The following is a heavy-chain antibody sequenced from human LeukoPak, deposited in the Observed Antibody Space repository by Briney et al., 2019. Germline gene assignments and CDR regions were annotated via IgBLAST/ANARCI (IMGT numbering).Heavy chain of an antibody. V-gene: IGHV3-23*01. D-gene: IGHD3-22*01. CDR3: AKGGHYYDSSGYPVDY. CDR1: GFTFSSYA. Sequence: GGSLRLSCAASGFTFSSYAMSWVRQAPGKGLEWVSAISGSGGSTYYADSVKGRLTISRDNSKNTLYLQMNSLRAEDTAVYYCAKGGHYYDSSGYPVDYWGQGTLVTVSS. CDR2: ISGSGGST. J-gene: IGHJ4*02.